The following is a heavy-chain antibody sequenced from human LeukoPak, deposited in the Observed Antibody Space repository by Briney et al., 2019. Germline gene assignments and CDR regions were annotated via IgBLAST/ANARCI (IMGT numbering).Heavy chain of an antibody. CDR3: AKDRGRADYGDYYFDY. CDR1: GFTFSSYS. D-gene: IGHD4-17*01. V-gene: IGHV3-21*04. J-gene: IGHJ4*02. CDR2: ISSSSSYI. Sequence: GGSLRLSCAASGFTFSSYSMNWVRQAPGKGLEWVSSISSSSSYIYYADSVKGRFTISRDNAKNSLYLQMNSLRAEDTAVYYCAKDRGRADYGDYYFDYWGQGTLVTVSS.